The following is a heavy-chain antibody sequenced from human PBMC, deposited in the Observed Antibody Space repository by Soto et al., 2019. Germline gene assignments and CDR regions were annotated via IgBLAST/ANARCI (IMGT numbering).Heavy chain of an antibody. Sequence: QVQLVESGGGVVQPGRSLRLSCAASGFTFSSYGMHWVRQAPGKGLEWVAVISYDGSNKYYADSVKGRFTISRDNSKNXXYLQMNSLRAEDTAVYYCAKDPITMVRGVISWFDPWGQGTLVTVSS. CDR3: AKDPITMVRGVISWFDP. CDR1: GFTFSSYG. D-gene: IGHD3-10*01. V-gene: IGHV3-30*18. CDR2: ISYDGSNK. J-gene: IGHJ5*02.